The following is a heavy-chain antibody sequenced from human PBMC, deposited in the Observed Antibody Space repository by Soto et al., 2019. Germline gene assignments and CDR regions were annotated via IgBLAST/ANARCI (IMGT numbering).Heavy chain of an antibody. Sequence: QVQLVESGGGVVQPGRSLRLSCAASGFTFSSYAMHWVRQAPGKGLEWVAVISYDGSNKYYADSVKGRFTISRDNSKNTLYLQMNSLRAEDTAVYYCAKPQYSSSWYLSGDPGGFDYWGQGTLVTVSS. CDR1: GFTFSSYA. J-gene: IGHJ4*02. D-gene: IGHD6-13*01. CDR2: ISYDGSNK. CDR3: AKPQYSSSWYLSGDPGGFDY. V-gene: IGHV3-30-3*01.